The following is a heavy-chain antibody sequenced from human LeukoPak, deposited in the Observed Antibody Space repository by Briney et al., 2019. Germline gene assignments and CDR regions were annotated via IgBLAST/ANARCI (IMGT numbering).Heavy chain of an antibody. J-gene: IGHJ6*02. V-gene: IGHV4-59*01. Sequence: PSETLSLTRTVSGGSISSYYWSWIRQPPGKGLEWIGYIYYSGSTNYNPSLKSRVTISVDTSKNQFSLKLSSVTAADTAVYYCARVPPLLRYFDWLSPLDGYYYGMDVWGQGTTATVSS. CDR2: IYYSGST. D-gene: IGHD3-9*01. CDR3: ARVPPLLRYFDWLSPLDGYYYGMDV. CDR1: GGSISSYY.